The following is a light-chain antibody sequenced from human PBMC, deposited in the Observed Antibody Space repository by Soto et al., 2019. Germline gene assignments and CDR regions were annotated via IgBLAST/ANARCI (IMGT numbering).Light chain of an antibody. Sequence: DIQMTQSPSTLSASVGDRVTITCRASQSISSWLAWYQQQPGKAPKLLIYKASSLESGVPSRFSGSGSGTEFTLTISSLQPDDFATDYCQQYNSYWTFGQGTKVEIK. CDR2: KAS. CDR3: QQYNSYWT. CDR1: QSISSW. J-gene: IGKJ1*01. V-gene: IGKV1-5*03.